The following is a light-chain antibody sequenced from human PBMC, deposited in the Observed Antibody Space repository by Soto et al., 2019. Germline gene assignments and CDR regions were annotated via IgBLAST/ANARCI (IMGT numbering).Light chain of an antibody. CDR3: QQYNDWPPYT. J-gene: IGKJ2*01. CDR2: GAS. CDR1: QNIKSD. V-gene: IGKV3-15*01. Sequence: EIVMTQSPATLSVSPGERATLSCRASQNIKSDLAWYQQKPGQAPRLLIYGASTRGTGVPSRFSGSGSGTEFTLTISSLQSEDFAVYYCQQYNDWPPYTFGQGTRLEIK.